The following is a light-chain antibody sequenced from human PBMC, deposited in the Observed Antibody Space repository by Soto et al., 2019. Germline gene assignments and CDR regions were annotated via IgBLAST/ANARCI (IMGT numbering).Light chain of an antibody. CDR3: CSYGGRNTLL. Sequence: QSALTQPASVSGSPGQSITISCTGTSSDVGSYNLVSWYQQHPGKAPKLMIFEGGKRPSGVSSRFSGSKSGNTASLTISGLRAEDEADYCCCSYGGRNTLLFGGGTKLNVL. CDR2: EGG. V-gene: IGLV2-23*01. CDR1: SSDVGSYNL. J-gene: IGLJ2*01.